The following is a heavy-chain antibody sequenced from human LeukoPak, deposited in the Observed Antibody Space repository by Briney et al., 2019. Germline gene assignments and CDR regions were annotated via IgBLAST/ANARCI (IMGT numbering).Heavy chain of an antibody. Sequence: ASVKVSCKASGYTFTGYYMHRVRQAPGQGLEWMGYIYPNSGATKYAQKFQGRVTMTRDTSTSTAYMELSGLRSDDTAVYYCGTLLSNGPFDYWGQGSLVTVSS. CDR1: GYTFTGYY. V-gene: IGHV1-2*02. CDR2: IYPNSGAT. CDR3: GTLLSNGPFDY. J-gene: IGHJ4*02.